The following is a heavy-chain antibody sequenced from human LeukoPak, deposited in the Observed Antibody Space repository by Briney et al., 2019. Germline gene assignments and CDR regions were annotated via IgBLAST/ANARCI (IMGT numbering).Heavy chain of an antibody. CDR3: AKLGLVIQDFDY. J-gene: IGHJ4*02. Sequence: GGSLRLSCAASGFTFSSYGMHWVRQAPGKGLEWVAFIRYDGSNKYYADSVKGRFTISRDNSKNTLYLQMNSLRAEDTAVYYCAKLGLVIQDFDYWGQGTLVTVSS. CDR2: IRYDGSNK. CDR1: GFTFSSYG. D-gene: IGHD3/OR15-3a*01. V-gene: IGHV3-30*02.